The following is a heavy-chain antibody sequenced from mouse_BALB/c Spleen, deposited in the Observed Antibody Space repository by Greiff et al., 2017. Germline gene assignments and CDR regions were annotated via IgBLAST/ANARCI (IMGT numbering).Heavy chain of an antibody. D-gene: IGHD1-1*01. Sequence: DVQLQESGPGLVKPSQSLSLTCTVTGYSITSDYAWNWIRQFPGNKLEWMGYISYSGSTSYNPSLKSRISITRDTSKNQFFLQLNSVTTEDTATYYCASDYYGTAWFAYWGQGTLVTVSA. CDR1: GYSITSDYA. CDR3: ASDYYGTAWFAY. J-gene: IGHJ3*01. V-gene: IGHV3-2*02. CDR2: ISYSGST.